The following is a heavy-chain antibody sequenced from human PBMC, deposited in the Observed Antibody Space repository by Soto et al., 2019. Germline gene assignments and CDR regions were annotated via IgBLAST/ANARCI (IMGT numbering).Heavy chain of an antibody. CDR2: ISYDGSNK. Sequence: PGGSLRLSCAASGFTFSSYAMHWVRQAPGKGLEWVAVISYDGSNKYYADSAKGRFTISRDNSKNTLYLQMNSLRAEDTAVYYCASGRGYSYGHPLDYWGQGTLVTVSS. CDR1: GFTFSSYA. J-gene: IGHJ4*02. CDR3: ASGRGYSYGHPLDY. D-gene: IGHD5-18*01. V-gene: IGHV3-30-3*01.